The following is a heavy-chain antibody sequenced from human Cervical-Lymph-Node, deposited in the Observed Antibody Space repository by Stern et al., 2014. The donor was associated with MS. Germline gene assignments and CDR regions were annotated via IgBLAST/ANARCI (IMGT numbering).Heavy chain of an antibody. Sequence: VTLKESGPTLLKPTQTLTLTCTLSGLSVSTDGVGVGWIRQPPGKALEWLTIIYWDDDKRYNPSLKSTLTITKDTAKNQVVLTMTNMDPVDTGTYYCAHSLRRRNCSGGRCYYFDYWGQGTLVTVSS. D-gene: IGHD2-15*01. CDR2: IYWDDDK. V-gene: IGHV2-5*02. CDR3: AHSLRRRNCSGGRCYYFDY. J-gene: IGHJ4*02. CDR1: GLSVSTDGVG.